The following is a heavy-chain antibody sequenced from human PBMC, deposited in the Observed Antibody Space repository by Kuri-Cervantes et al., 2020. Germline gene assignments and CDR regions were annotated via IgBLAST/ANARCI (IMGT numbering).Heavy chain of an antibody. CDR2: INPNSGGT. J-gene: IGHJ6*02. V-gene: IGHV1-2*02. CDR1: RYTFTGYY. CDR3: ARAIVVVPAALTQRGYYYYYYGMDV. D-gene: IGHD2-2*01. Sequence: ASVKVSCKASRYTFTGYYMHWVRQAPGQGLEWMGWINPNSGGTNYAQKFQGRVTMTRDTSISTAYMELSRLRSDDTAVYYCARAIVVVPAALTQRGYYYYYYGMDVWGQGTTVTVSS.